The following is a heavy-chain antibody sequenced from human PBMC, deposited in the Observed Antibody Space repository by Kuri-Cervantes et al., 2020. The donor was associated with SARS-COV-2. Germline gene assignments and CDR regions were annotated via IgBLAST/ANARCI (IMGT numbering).Heavy chain of an antibody. V-gene: IGHV3-7*01. CDR3: ARVRGGGRAAAGLDY. Sequence: GGSLRLSCAASGFTFSRYWMSWVRQAPGKGLEWVANIKQDGSEKYYVDSVKGRFTISRDNAKNSLYLQMNSLRAEDTAVYYCARVRGGGRAAAGLDYWGQGTLVTVSS. CDR2: IKQDGSEK. J-gene: IGHJ4*02. D-gene: IGHD6-13*01. CDR1: GFTFSRYW.